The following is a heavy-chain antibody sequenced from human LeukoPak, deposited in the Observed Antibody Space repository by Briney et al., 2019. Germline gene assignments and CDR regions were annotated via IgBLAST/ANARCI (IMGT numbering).Heavy chain of an antibody. CDR2: ISYDGSNK. J-gene: IGHJ4*02. D-gene: IGHD3-22*01. CDR3: ARDGDSSGYYVNFDY. V-gene: IGHV3-30-3*01. CDR1: GFTFSSYA. Sequence: PGRSLRLSCAASGFTFSSYAMHWVRQAPGKGLEWVAVISYDGSNKYYADSVKGRFTISRDNAKNTLYLQMNSLRAEDTAVYYCARDGDSSGYYVNFDYWGQGTLVTVSS.